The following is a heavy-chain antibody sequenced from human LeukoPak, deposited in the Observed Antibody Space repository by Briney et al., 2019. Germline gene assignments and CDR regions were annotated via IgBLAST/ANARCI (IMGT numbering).Heavy chain of an antibody. CDR3: ARGSGWLPYYYYYYMDV. Sequence: SETLSLTCTVSGYSISSGYYWGWIRQPPGKGLEWIGTIYHSGSTYYNPSLKSRVTISVDTSKNQFSLKLSSVTAADTAVYYCARGSGWLPYYYYYYMDVWGKGTTVTISS. D-gene: IGHD6-19*01. CDR1: GYSISSGYY. CDR2: IYHSGST. V-gene: IGHV4-38-2*02. J-gene: IGHJ6*03.